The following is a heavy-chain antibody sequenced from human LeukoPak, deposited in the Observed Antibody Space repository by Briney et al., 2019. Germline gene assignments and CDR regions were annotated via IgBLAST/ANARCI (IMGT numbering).Heavy chain of an antibody. CDR3: AKGDRGWELLPLFR. CDR2: ISYDGSNK. CDR1: GFTFSSYA. D-gene: IGHD1-26*01. V-gene: IGHV3-30-3*01. J-gene: IGHJ4*02. Sequence: GRSLRLSCAASGFTFSSYAMHWVRQAPGKGLEWVAVISYDGSNKYYADSVKGRFTISRDNSKNTLYLQMNSLRAEDTAVYYCAKGDRGWELLPLFRWGQGTLVTVSS.